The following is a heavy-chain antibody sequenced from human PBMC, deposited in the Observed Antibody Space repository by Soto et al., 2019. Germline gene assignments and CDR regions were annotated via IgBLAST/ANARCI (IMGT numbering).Heavy chain of an antibody. CDR1: GFSLTTTEVA. J-gene: IGHJ5*02. V-gene: IGHV2-5*02. Sequence: SGPTLVNPTQSLTLTCSFSGFSLTTTEVAVGWIRQPPGKALEWLALIYWDDDKRYSPSLKSSLTITKDTAKNQEVLTMTKVHTEDTANFYCAHRRSSTRSNWFDPWGQGTLVTVSS. CDR2: IYWDDDK. CDR3: AHRRSSTRSNWFDP. D-gene: IGHD6-13*01.